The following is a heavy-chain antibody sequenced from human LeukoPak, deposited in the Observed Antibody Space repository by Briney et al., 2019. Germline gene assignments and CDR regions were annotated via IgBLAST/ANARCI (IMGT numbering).Heavy chain of an antibody. CDR2: INHSGST. J-gene: IGHJ4*02. CDR1: GGSFSGYY. Sequence: SETLSLTCAVYGGSFSGYYWSWIRQPPGKGLEWIGEINHSGSTNYNPSLKGRVAISVDTSKNQFSLKLSSVTAADTAVYYCAGIRITMVRGVKGDYWGQGTLVTVSS. CDR3: AGIRITMVRGVKGDY. D-gene: IGHD3-10*01. V-gene: IGHV4-34*01.